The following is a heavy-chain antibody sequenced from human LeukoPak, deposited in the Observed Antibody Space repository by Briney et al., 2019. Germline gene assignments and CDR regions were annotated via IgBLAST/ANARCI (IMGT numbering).Heavy chain of an antibody. CDR2: IHYSGST. Sequence: SETLSLTCSVSGGSISSYYWSWIRQPPGKGLEWIGYIHYSGSTNYNPSLKSRVTISVDTSKNQFYLKLSSVTAADTAMYYCARAPYFDFWTGYYFDYWGQGTLVTVSS. D-gene: IGHD3-3*01. V-gene: IGHV4-59*01. J-gene: IGHJ4*02. CDR1: GGSISSYY. CDR3: ARAPYFDFWTGYYFDY.